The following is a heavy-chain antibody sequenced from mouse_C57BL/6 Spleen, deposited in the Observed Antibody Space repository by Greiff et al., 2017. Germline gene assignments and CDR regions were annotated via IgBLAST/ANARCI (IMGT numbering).Heavy chain of an antibody. D-gene: IGHD2-4*01. CDR2: IDPSDSET. CDR1: GYTFTSYW. J-gene: IGHJ3*01. Sequence: QVQLQQPGAELVRPGSSVKLSCKASGYTFTSYWMHWVKQRPIQGLEWIGNIDPSDSETHYNQKFKDKATLTVDKSSSTAYMQLSSLTSEDSAVYYCAGYDYDGWFAYWGQGTLVTVSA. V-gene: IGHV1-52*01. CDR3: AGYDYDGWFAY.